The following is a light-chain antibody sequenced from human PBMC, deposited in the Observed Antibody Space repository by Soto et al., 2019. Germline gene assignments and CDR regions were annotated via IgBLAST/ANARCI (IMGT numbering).Light chain of an antibody. CDR1: SGHSSYI. V-gene: IGLV4-60*02. Sequence: QPVLTQSSSASASLGSSVKLTCTLSSGHSSYIIAWHQQQPGKAPRYLMKLEGSGSYNKGSGVPDRFSGSSSGADRYLTISTLQFEDEADYYCETWDGNTRVLGGGTQLTVL. CDR3: ETWDGNTRV. J-gene: IGLJ3*02. CDR2: LEGSGSY.